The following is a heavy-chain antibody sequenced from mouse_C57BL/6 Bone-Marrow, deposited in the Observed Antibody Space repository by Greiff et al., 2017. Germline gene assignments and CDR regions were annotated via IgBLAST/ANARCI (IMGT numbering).Heavy chain of an antibody. V-gene: IGHV1-81*01. CDR2: IYPRSGNT. CDR1: GYTFTSYG. CDR3: ACIDYYFDY. Sequence: VQLQQSGAELARPGASVKLSCKASGYTFTSYGISWVKQRTGQGLEWIGEIYPRSGNTYYNEKFKGKATLTADKSSSTAYMEPSEDSAVYFCACIDYYFDYWGQGTTLTVSS. J-gene: IGHJ2*01.